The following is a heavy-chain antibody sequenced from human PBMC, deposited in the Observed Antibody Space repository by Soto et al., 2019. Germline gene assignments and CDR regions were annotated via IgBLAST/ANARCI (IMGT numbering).Heavy chain of an antibody. V-gene: IGHV5-51*01. J-gene: IGHJ6*02. D-gene: IGHD6-13*01. CDR2: IYPGDSDT. Sequence: GESLTISCKGSGYSFTSYWIGWVRQMPGKGLEWMGIIYPGDSDTRYSPSFQGQVTNSADKSISTAYLQWSSLKASDSAMYYCARTAAAGKYYYGVDVWGQGTTVTVSS. CDR1: GYSFTSYW. CDR3: ARTAAAGKYYYGVDV.